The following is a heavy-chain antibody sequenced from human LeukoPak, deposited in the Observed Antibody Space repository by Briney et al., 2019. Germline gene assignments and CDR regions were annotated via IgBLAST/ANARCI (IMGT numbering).Heavy chain of an antibody. Sequence: GGSLRLSCAASGFTVSSNYMSWVRQAPGKGLEWVSVIYSGGSTYYADSVKGRFTISRDNSKNTLYLQMNSLRAEDTAVYYCARVLWRGAFDIWGQGTMVTVSS. J-gene: IGHJ3*02. CDR2: IYSGGST. D-gene: IGHD3-16*01. V-gene: IGHV3-66*01. CDR1: GFTVSSNY. CDR3: ARVLWRGAFDI.